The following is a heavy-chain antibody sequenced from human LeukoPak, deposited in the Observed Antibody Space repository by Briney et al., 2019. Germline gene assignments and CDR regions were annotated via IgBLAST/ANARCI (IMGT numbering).Heavy chain of an antibody. Sequence: GASVKVSCKGSVGTFSSYAISWVRQAPGKGLEWMGRIIPIFGTANYAQKFQGRVTITTDESTSTAYVELSSLRSEDTAVYYCARDSLRYYGSGNRDFDYWGQGTLVTVSS. CDR3: ARDSLRYYGSGNRDFDY. CDR2: IIPIFGTA. V-gene: IGHV1-69*05. D-gene: IGHD3-10*01. J-gene: IGHJ4*02. CDR1: VGTFSSYA.